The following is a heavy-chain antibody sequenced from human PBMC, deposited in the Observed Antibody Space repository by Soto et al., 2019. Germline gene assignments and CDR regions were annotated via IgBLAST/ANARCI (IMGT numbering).Heavy chain of an antibody. Sequence: GGSLRLSCAVFGFTFTNAWMNWVRQAPGKGLEWVGRIKAKPDGGTVDYAAPVKGRFTISRDDSKSTLYLQMNSLKTEDTAVYYCATYSGYDSRYYGMDVWGQGTTVTVSS. J-gene: IGHJ6*02. CDR3: ATYSGYDSRYYGMDV. D-gene: IGHD5-12*01. V-gene: IGHV3-15*07. CDR2: IKAKPDGGTV. CDR1: GFTFTNAW.